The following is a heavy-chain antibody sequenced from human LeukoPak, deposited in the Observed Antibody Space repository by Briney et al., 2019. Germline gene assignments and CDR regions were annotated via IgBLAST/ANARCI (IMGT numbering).Heavy chain of an antibody. D-gene: IGHD2-2*03. CDR1: GFIFSNFW. J-gene: IGHJ4*02. CDR3: ARGVDIVVVPAALGVYYFDY. CDR2: INHSGST. V-gene: IGHV4-34*01. Sequence: GSLRLSCEASGFIFSNFWMSWVRQPPGKGLEWIGEINHSGSTNYNPSLKSRVTISVDTSKNQFSLKLSSVTAADTAVYYCARGVDIVVVPAALGVYYFDYWGQGTLVTVSS.